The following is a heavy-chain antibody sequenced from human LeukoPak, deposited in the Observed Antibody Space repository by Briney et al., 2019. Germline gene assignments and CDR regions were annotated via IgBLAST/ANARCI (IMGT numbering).Heavy chain of an antibody. V-gene: IGHV4-38-2*02. D-gene: IGHD6-19*01. Sequence: SETLSLTCTVSGYSISSGYYWGWIRQPPGKGLEWIGSIYHSGSTYYNPSLKSRVTISVDTSKNQFSLKLSSVTAADTAVYYCASSGNTGYSSLGPVDYWGQGTLVTVSS. CDR1: GYSISSGYY. CDR2: IYHSGST. J-gene: IGHJ4*02. CDR3: ASSGNTGYSSLGPVDY.